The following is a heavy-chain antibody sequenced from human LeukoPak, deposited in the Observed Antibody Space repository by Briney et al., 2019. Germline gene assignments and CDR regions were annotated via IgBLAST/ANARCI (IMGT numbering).Heavy chain of an antibody. D-gene: IGHD1-26*01. CDR3: ARLGSK. Sequence: SETLSLTCTVSRYSISSDYYWGWIRQPPGKGLEWIGYIYYSGSTNYNPSLKSRVTISVDTSKNQFSLKLSSVTAADTAVYYCARLGSKWGQRTLVTVFS. CDR1: RYSISSDYY. V-gene: IGHV4-61*01. J-gene: IGHJ4*02. CDR2: IYYSGST.